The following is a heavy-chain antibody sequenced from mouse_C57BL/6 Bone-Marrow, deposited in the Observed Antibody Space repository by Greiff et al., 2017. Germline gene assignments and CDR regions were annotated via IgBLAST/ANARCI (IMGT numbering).Heavy chain of an antibody. J-gene: IGHJ2*01. CDR1: GFNIKDDY. D-gene: IGHD1-1*01. CDR3: TTDYYGSPYFDY. CDR2: IDPENGDT. Sequence: EVQLQQSGAELVRPGASVKLSCTASGFNIKDDYMHWVKQRPEQGLEWIGWIDPENGDTEYASKFQGKATITAEKSSNTAYLQLSSLTSEDTAVYYCTTDYYGSPYFDYWGQGTTLTVSS. V-gene: IGHV14-4*01.